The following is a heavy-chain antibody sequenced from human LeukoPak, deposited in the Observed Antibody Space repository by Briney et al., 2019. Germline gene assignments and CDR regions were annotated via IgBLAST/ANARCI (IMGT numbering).Heavy chain of an antibody. CDR1: GFTFSNYD. V-gene: IGHV3-13*01. CDR2: IGGGGDT. CDR3: AREISGAAGGHYYYGVDV. D-gene: IGHD6-13*01. Sequence: GGSLRLSCAASGFTFSNYDFHWVRQVTGKGLEWVSAIGGGGDTYYPASVEGRFTISRENGKNSLFLQMNSLRDGDTAVYYCAREISGAAGGHYYYGVDVWGQGTTVIVSS. J-gene: IGHJ6*02.